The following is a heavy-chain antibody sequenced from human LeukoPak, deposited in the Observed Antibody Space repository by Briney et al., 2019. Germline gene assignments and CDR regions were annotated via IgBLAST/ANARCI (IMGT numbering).Heavy chain of an antibody. CDR3: ARALGTTVTKNPLDY. D-gene: IGHD4-17*01. J-gene: IGHJ4*02. V-gene: IGHV3-23*01. CDR1: GFTFSSYA. CDR2: ISGSGGST. Sequence: PGGSLRLSCAASGFTFSSYAMSWVRQAPGKGLEWVSAISGSGGSTYYADSVKGRFTISRDNSKNTLYLQMNSLRAEDTAVYYCARALGTTVTKNPLDYWGQGTLVTVSS.